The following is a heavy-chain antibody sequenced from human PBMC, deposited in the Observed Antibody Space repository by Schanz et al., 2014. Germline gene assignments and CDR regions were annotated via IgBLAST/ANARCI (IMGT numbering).Heavy chain of an antibody. Sequence: QVQLVESGGGVVQPGGSLRLSCTVSGITFSDYAMSWVRQAPGKGLEWVAFIRYNGINEYYADSVKGRFTISRDNSKNTLYLQMNSLRAEDTAVYYCAKDLPSDYYIAYWGQGTLVTVSS. D-gene: IGHD3-22*01. CDR1: GITFSDYA. CDR3: AKDLPSDYYIAY. CDR2: IRYNGINE. V-gene: IGHV3-30*02. J-gene: IGHJ4*02.